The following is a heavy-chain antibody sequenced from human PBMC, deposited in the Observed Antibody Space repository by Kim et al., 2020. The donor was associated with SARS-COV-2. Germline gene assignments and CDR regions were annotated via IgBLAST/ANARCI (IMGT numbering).Heavy chain of an antibody. V-gene: IGHV1-2*02. D-gene: IGHD5-18*01. Sequence: ASVKVSCKASGYTFTGYYMHWVRQAPGQGLEWMGWINPNSGGTNYAQKFQGRVTMTRDTSISTAYMELSRLRSDDTAVYYCARDSYYSYGYSYYYMDVWGKGTTVTVSS. CDR2: INPNSGGT. CDR3: ARDSYYSYGYSYYYMDV. J-gene: IGHJ6*03. CDR1: GYTFTGYY.